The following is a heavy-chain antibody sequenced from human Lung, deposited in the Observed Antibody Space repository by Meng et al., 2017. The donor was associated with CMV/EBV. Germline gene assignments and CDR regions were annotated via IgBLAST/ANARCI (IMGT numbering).Heavy chain of an antibody. V-gene: IGHV3-23*01. CDR1: GFTFSTYA. Sequence: ESLKISCGASGFTFSTYAMNWVRQAPGGRPEWVSLISTSGSSTYYADSVEGRFTVSRDDSTSTLYLQMNGLRPDDTAIYYWVKDLDSTGWYDEDFWGQGXLVTVSS. CDR3: VKDLDSTGWYDEDF. D-gene: IGHD6-19*01. J-gene: IGHJ4*02. CDR2: ISTSGSST.